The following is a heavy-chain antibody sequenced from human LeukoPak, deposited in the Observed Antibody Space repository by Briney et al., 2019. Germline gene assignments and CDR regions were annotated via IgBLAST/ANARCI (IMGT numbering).Heavy chain of an antibody. D-gene: IGHD5-24*01. CDR1: GFTFSSYW. Sequence: GRSLRLSCAASGFTFSSYWMSWVRQAPGKGLEWVANIKQDGSEKYYVDSVKGRFTISRDNAKNSLYLQMNSLRAEDTAVYYCARVGGYNYDYFDYWGQGTLVTVSS. V-gene: IGHV3-7*01. J-gene: IGHJ4*02. CDR3: ARVGGYNYDYFDY. CDR2: IKQDGSEK.